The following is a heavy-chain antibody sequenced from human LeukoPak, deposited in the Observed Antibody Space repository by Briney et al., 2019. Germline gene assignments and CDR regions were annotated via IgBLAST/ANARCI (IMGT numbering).Heavy chain of an antibody. CDR3: ARAYCSGGICYVFVDY. J-gene: IGHJ4*02. CDR1: GYTFTSYD. CDR2: MNPNSGIT. Sequence: ASVKVSCKASGYTFTSYDINWVRQATGQGLEWMGWMNPNSGITGYAQKFQGRVSMTRSTSISTAYMELSSLRSEDTAVYYCARAYCSGGICYVFVDYWGQGTLVTVSS. D-gene: IGHD2-15*01. V-gene: IGHV1-8*01.